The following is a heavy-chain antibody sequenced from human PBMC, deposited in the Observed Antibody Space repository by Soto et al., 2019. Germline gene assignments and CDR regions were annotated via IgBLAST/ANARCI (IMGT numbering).Heavy chain of an antibody. J-gene: IGHJ4*02. CDR1: GYAFSSNY. CDR3: ARRGFDY. V-gene: IGHV1-46*04. Sequence: QVQLVQSGAEVKKPGASVKVSCKASGYAFSSNYIHWVRQASGQGLEWMGVINPSNGRTTYAQNLQDRVTMTRDTPTSTVYLELRSLSSDDTAVYYCARRGFDYWGQGTPVTVSS. CDR2: INPSNGRT.